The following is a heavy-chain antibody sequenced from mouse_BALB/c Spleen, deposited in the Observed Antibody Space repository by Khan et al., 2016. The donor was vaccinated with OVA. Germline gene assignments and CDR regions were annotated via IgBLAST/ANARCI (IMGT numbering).Heavy chain of an antibody. CDR2: INPTSAYT. Sequence: QVQLKESGAELAKPGASVKMSCKASGYTFTTYWMHWVKQRPGQGLEWIGYINPTSAYTDYNEKFKDTATLSADKSSSTAYMQLSSLTSEDSAVYYCARDRIDYWGQGTTLTVSS. CDR1: GYTFTTYW. J-gene: IGHJ2*01. V-gene: IGHV1-7*01. CDR3: ARDRIDY.